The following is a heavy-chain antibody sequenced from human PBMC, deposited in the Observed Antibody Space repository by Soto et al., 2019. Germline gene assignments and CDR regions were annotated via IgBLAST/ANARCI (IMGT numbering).Heavy chain of an antibody. CDR3: AKEGYDSGWYWDS. D-gene: IGHD6-19*01. Sequence: VQLLESGGGLVQPGGSLRLSCAASGFTFSGSAMTWVRQAPGKWLEYVSSITSSGSEVFHAASVKGRFTMSRDNSKNMLYFQMNSLRAEDPAGYYCAKEGYDSGWYWDSWGQGALVTVSS. V-gene: IGHV3-23*01. CDR2: ITSSGSEV. CDR1: GFTFSGSA. J-gene: IGHJ4*02.